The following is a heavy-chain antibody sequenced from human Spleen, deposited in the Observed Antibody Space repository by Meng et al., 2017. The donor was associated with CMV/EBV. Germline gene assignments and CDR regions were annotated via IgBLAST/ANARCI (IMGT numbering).Heavy chain of an antibody. CDR3: AREPQSTWFDP. CDR1: GYNFTGYY. J-gene: IGHJ5*02. D-gene: IGHD2-21*01. CDR2: INPNSGGT. V-gene: IGHV1-2*02. Sequence: ASVKVSCKASGYNFTGYYIHWVRQAPGQGLEWMGWINPNSGGTNYAQKFQGRITMTGDTSITTAYMELSRLTSDDMAVYHCAREPQSTWFDPWGQGTLVTVSS.